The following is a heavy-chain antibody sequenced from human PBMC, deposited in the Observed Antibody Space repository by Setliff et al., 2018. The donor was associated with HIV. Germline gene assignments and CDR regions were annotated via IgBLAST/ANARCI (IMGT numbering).Heavy chain of an antibody. CDR1: GGSISSYY. CDR3: ARDRLYSSGWESAGYYYYYMDV. Sequence: PSETLSLTCTVSGGSISSYYWSWIRQSPGKGLEWIGYIYISGSTNYNPSLKSRVTISVDTSKNQFSLKLSSVTAADTAVYYCARDRLYSSGWESAGYYYYYMDVWGKGTTVTVSS. V-gene: IGHV4-4*09. D-gene: IGHD6-19*01. J-gene: IGHJ6*03. CDR2: IYISGST.